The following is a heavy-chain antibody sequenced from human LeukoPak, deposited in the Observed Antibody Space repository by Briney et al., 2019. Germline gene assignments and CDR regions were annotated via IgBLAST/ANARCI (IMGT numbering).Heavy chain of an antibody. CDR2: ISSSSSYI. CDR3: ARDIAAGAFDI. CDR1: GFTFSSYS. V-gene: IGHV3-21*01. Sequence: GGSLRLSCAASGFTFSSYSMNWVRQAPGKGLEWVSSISSSSSYIYYADSVKGRFTISRVNAKNSLYLQMNSLRAEDTAVYYCARDIAAGAFDIWGQGTMVTVSS. J-gene: IGHJ3*02. D-gene: IGHD6-13*01.